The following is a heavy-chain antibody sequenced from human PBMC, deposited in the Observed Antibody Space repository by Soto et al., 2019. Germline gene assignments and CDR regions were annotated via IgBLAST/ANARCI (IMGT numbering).Heavy chain of an antibody. CDR2: IWYDGSNK. J-gene: IGHJ4*02. CDR1: GFTFSSYG. D-gene: IGHD6-13*01. V-gene: IGHV3-33*01. Sequence: GGSLRLSCAASGFTFSSYGMHWVRQAPGKGLEWVAVIWYDGSNKYYADYVKGRFTNSRDNSKNTLYLQINSLIAEDTAVYYCARSPYSSSWPYYFDYWGQGTLVTVSS. CDR3: ARSPYSSSWPYYFDY.